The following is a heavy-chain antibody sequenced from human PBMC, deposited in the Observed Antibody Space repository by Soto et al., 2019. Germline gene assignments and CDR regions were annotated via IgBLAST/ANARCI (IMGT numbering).Heavy chain of an antibody. D-gene: IGHD3-10*01. J-gene: IGHJ1*01. CDR3: ARGQITMVRGVIISPVCFQH. CDR2: INHSGST. V-gene: IGHV4-34*01. CDR1: GGSFSGYY. Sequence: SETLSLTCAVYGGSFSGYYWSWIRQPPGKGLEWIGEINHSGSTNYNPSLKSRVTISVDTSKNQFSLKLSSVTAADTAVYYCARGQITMVRGVIISPVCFQHWGQGTLVTVSS.